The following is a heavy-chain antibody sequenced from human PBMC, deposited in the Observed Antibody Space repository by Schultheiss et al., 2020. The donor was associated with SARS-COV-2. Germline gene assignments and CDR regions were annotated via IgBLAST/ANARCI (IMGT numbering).Heavy chain of an antibody. CDR2: IYYSGST. J-gene: IGHJ5*02. CDR1: GGSISSYN. CDR3: ARTGAGSYWPRVNWFDP. D-gene: IGHD6-19*01. V-gene: IGHV4-59*12. Sequence: SETLSLTCTVSGGSISSYNWSWIRQPPGKGLEWIGYIYYSGSTYYNPSLKSRVTISVDTSKNQFSLKLSSVTAADTAVYYCARTGAGSYWPRVNWFDPWGQGTLVTVSS.